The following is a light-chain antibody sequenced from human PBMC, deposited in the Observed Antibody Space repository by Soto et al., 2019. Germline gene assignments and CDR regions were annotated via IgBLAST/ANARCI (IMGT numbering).Light chain of an antibody. CDR2: GAT. Sequence: DIQMTQSPSSLSASVGDKFTITCRASQPISSYLNWYQQRPGKVPQVLIYGATRLQSGVPSRFSGSGSGTDFTLTTSSLQREDFATYYCQQSYSSPTFGQGTKVDIX. V-gene: IGKV1-39*01. CDR3: QQSYSSPT. J-gene: IGKJ1*01. CDR1: QPISSY.